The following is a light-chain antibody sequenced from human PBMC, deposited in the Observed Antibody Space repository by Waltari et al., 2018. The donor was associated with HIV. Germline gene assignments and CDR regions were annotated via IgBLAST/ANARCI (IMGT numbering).Light chain of an antibody. CDR1: SSDVGGYNY. CDR3: SSYTSSSTWV. J-gene: IGLJ3*02. V-gene: IGLV2-14*01. Sequence: SALTQPASVSGSPGQSITISCTGTSSDVGGYNYVSWYQHHPGNVPKLMIYEVINRPSGVSNRFSGSKAGNTASLTISGLQAEDDADYYCSSYTSSSTWVFGGGTKLTVL. CDR2: EVI.